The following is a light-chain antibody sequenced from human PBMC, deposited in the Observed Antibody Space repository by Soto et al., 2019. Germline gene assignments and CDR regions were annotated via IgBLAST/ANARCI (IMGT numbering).Light chain of an antibody. CDR1: STDFVTYNR. CDR2: EAS. J-gene: IGLJ1*01. Sequence: QSVLTQPPSVSGSPGQSVTISCTGTSTDFVTYNRVSWYQQPPGTAPKLIVYEASNRPSGVPDRFSGSKSGNTASLTISGLQAADEADYYCISYTDRQSYLFGTGTKVTVL. V-gene: IGLV2-18*02. CDR3: ISYTDRQSYL.